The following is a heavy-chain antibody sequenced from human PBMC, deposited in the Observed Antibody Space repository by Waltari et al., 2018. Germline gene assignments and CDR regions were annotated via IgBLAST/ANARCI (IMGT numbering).Heavy chain of an antibody. V-gene: IGHV4-38-2*01. Sequence: QVQLQESGPGLVKPSETLSLTCAVSGYSISSGYYWGWIRQPPGKGLEWIGSIYHRGSTYYNPSLKSRVTISVDTSKNQFSLKLSSVTAADTAVYYCARSIAAAVHGKSDYWGQGTLVTVSS. CDR2: IYHRGST. D-gene: IGHD6-13*01. CDR3: ARSIAAAVHGKSDY. J-gene: IGHJ4*02. CDR1: GYSISSGYY.